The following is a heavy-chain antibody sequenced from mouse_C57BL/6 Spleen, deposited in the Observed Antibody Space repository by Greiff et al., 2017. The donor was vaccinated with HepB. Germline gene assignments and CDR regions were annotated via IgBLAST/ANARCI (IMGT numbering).Heavy chain of an antibody. CDR2: IDPETGGT. CDR1: GYTFTDYE. J-gene: IGHJ3*01. V-gene: IGHV1-15*01. Sequence: VKLMESGAELVRPGASVTLSCKASGYTFTDYEMHWVKQTPVHGLEWIGAIDPETGGTAYNQKFKGKAILTADKSSSTAYMELRSLTSEDSAVYYCTKLWSFAYWGQGTLVTVSA. CDR3: TKLWSFAY. D-gene: IGHD1-1*02.